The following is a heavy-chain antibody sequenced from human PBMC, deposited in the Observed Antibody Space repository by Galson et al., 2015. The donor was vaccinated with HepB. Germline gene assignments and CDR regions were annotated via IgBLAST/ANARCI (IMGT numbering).Heavy chain of an antibody. CDR3: ARGGTGSDY. CDR1: GYTFTSYV. J-gene: IGHJ4*02. Sequence: SVKVSCKASGYTFTSYVISWMRQAPGQGLEWLGRISGYNGHTNYAQNLQNKVTMTTDTSTSTAYLELRRLKSDDTAIYYCARGGTGSDYWGQGTLVTVSS. V-gene: IGHV1-18*04. CDR2: ISGYNGHT. D-gene: IGHD6-19*01.